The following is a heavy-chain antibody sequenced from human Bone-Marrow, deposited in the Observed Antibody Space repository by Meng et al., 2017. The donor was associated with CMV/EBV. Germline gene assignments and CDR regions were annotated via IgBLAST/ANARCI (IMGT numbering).Heavy chain of an antibody. CDR1: GYTFTSYD. CDR2: MNPNSGNT. Sequence: SVKVSCKASGYTFTSYDINWVRQATGQGLEWMGWMNPNSGNTGYAQKFQGRVTMTRNTSISTAYMELSSLRSEDTAVYYCVRQLGSSWSDAWGQGTLVAASS. CDR3: VRQLGSSWSDA. J-gene: IGHJ5*02. V-gene: IGHV1-8*01. D-gene: IGHD6-13*01.